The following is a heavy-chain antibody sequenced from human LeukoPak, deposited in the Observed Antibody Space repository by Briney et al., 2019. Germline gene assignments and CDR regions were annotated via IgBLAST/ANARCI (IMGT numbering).Heavy chain of an antibody. J-gene: IGHJ4*02. CDR1: GDSISSYY. Sequence: SETLSLTCSVSGDSISSYYWSWIRQPPGKGLEWIGYVYYSGSTNYNPSLKSRVTISVDTSKNQFSLMLNSVTAADTAVYHCARERRSGTYYYFDYWGQGTLVTVSS. D-gene: IGHD1-26*01. CDR2: VYYSGST. V-gene: IGHV4-59*01. CDR3: ARERRSGTYYYFDY.